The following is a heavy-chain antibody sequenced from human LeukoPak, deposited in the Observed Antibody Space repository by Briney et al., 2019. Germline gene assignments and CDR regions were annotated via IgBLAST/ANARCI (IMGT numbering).Heavy chain of an antibody. CDR2: ISSSSSYI. Sequence: GGSLRLSCAASGFTFSNYNMNWVRQAPGKGLEWVSSISSSSSYIYYADSVKGRFTISRDNAKNSLYLQMNSLRAEDTAVYYCARALRITMVRGVIINGGFDYWGQGTLVTVSS. CDR3: ARALRITMVRGVIINGGFDY. J-gene: IGHJ4*02. V-gene: IGHV3-21*01. D-gene: IGHD3-10*01. CDR1: GFTFSNYN.